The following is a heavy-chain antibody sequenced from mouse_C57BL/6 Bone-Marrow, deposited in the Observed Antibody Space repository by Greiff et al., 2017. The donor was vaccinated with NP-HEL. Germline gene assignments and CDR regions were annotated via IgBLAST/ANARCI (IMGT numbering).Heavy chain of an antibody. J-gene: IGHJ1*03. CDR1: GFTFSDYY. Sequence: EVQRVESGGGLVQPGGSLKLSCAASGFTFSDYYMYWVRQTPEKRLEWVAYISNGGGSTYYPDTVKGRFTISRDNAKTTLYLQMSRLKSEDTAMYYCARQGGSTVVATDWYFDVWGTGTTVTVSS. D-gene: IGHD1-1*01. CDR2: ISNGGGST. CDR3: ARQGGSTVVATDWYFDV. V-gene: IGHV5-12*01.